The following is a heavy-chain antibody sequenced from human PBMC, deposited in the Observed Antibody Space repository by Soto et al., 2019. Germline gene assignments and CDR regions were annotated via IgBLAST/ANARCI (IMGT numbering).Heavy chain of an antibody. Sequence: ASETLSLTCAVYDGSFSGYYWSWIRQPPGKGLEWIGEINHSGSTNYNPSLKSRVTISVDTSKNQFSLKLSSVTAADTAVYYCASAGVRTYYDFWSGYHDYWGQGTLVTVSS. CDR1: DGSFSGYY. CDR2: INHSGST. D-gene: IGHD3-3*01. V-gene: IGHV4-34*01. CDR3: ASAGVRTYYDFWSGYHDY. J-gene: IGHJ4*02.